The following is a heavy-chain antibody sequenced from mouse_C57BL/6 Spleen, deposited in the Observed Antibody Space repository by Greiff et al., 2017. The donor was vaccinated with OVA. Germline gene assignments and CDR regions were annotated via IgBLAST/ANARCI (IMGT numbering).Heavy chain of an antibody. CDR3: ARRGYGNYQSDY. J-gene: IGHJ4*01. D-gene: IGHD2-1*01. Sequence: QVHVKQSGAELAKPGASVKMSCKASGYTFTSYWITWVKQRPGQGLEWIGDIYPGSGSTNYNEKFKSKATLTVDTSSSTAYMQLSSLTSEDSAVYYCARRGYGNYQSDYWGQGTSVTVSS. V-gene: IGHV1-55*01. CDR2: IYPGSGST. CDR1: GYTFTSYW.